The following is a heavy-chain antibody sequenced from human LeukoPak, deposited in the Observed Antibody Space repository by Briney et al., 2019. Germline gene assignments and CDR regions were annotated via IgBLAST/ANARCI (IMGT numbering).Heavy chain of an antibody. J-gene: IGHJ6*02. CDR2: ITAYNGNT. CDR3: ARGIQLPAYYYYGMDV. Sequence: GASVKVSCKASGYTFTSYGISWVRQAPGQGLEWMGWITAYNGNTNYAQKLQGRVTMTTDTSTSTAYMELRSLRSDDTAVYYCARGIQLPAYYYYGMDVWGQGTTVTVSS. D-gene: IGHD5-18*01. V-gene: IGHV1-18*01. CDR1: GYTFTSYG.